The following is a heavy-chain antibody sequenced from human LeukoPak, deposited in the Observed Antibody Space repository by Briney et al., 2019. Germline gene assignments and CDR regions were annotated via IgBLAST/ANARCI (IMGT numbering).Heavy chain of an antibody. CDR2: TRNKAHSYTT. Sequence: GGSLRLSCAASGFTFSDHYMDWVRQAPGKGLEWVGRTRNKAHSYTTEYAASVKGRFTISRDDSKNSLYPQMNSLKTEDTAVYYCAKSNSFDYWGQGTLVTVSS. CDR1: GFTFSDHY. CDR3: AKSNSFDY. J-gene: IGHJ4*02. V-gene: IGHV3-72*01.